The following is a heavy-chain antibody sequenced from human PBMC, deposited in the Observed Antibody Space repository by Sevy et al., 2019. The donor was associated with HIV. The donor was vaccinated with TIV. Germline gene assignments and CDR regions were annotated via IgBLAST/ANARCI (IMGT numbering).Heavy chain of an antibody. J-gene: IGHJ3*02. CDR1: GYTFTNYG. D-gene: IGHD3-9*01. V-gene: IGHV1-18*01. Sequence: ASVKVSCKASGYTFTNYGFSWVRQAPGQGLEWMGWISGYTGYTNYAQKFQGRVTMTTDTSTSTAYMELSSLRFDDTAVYYCARETPNFYEMLTGFYGDAFDIWGQGTMVTVSS. CDR3: ARETPNFYEMLTGFYGDAFDI. CDR2: ISGYTGYT.